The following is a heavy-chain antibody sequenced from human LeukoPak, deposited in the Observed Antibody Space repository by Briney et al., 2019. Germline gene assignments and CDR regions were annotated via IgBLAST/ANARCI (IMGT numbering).Heavy chain of an antibody. V-gene: IGHV1-46*01. CDR3: ARAGVRFWSGNDDY. CDR2: INPSGGST. Sequence: ASVKVPCKASGYTFTSYYMHWVRQAPGRGLEWMGIINPSGGSTSYAQKFQGRVTMTRDTSISAAYMELSRLRSDDTAVYYCARAGVRFWSGNDDYWGQGTLVTVSS. D-gene: IGHD3-3*01. CDR1: GYTFTSYY. J-gene: IGHJ4*02.